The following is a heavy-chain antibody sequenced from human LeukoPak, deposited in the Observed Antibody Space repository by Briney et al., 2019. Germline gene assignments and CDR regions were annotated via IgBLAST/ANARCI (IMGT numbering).Heavy chain of an antibody. Sequence: PGRSLRLSCAASGFTFDDYAMHWVRQAPGKGLEWVSGISWNSGSIGYADSVKGRFTISRDNAKTSLYLQMNSLRAEDTALYYCAKVMVRGSIRYDGFDIWGQGTIVTVSS. V-gene: IGHV3-9*01. CDR2: ISWNSGSI. J-gene: IGHJ3*02. CDR1: GFTFDDYA. CDR3: AKVMVRGSIRYDGFDI. D-gene: IGHD3-10*01.